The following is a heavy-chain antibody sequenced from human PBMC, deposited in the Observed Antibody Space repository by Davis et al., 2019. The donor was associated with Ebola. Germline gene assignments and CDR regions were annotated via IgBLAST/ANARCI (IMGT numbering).Heavy chain of an antibody. Sequence: MPSETLSLTCAVYGVSFSGYYWNWVRHPPGKGLEGIGGVNHSGRTNYNPSLKSRVTMSVDTSKNQFSLRVRSVTAADTAVYYCARGGGYGGNGRDVWGQGTTVTVSS. V-gene: IGHV4-34*01. CDR3: ARGGGYGGNGRDV. J-gene: IGHJ6*02. CDR1: GVSFSGYY. D-gene: IGHD6-25*01. CDR2: VNHSGRT.